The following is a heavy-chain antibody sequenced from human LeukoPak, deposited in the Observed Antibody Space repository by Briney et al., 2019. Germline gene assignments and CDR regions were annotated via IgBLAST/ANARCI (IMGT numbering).Heavy chain of an antibody. CDR1: GFTFSDYY. D-gene: IGHD2-15*01. CDR2: ISSSGTTI. CDR3: ARDLCRSGGPGDYYYGMDV. V-gene: IGHV3-11*01. J-gene: IGHJ6*02. Sequence: GGSLRLSCAASGFTFSDYYMSWIRQAPGKGLEWVSYISSSGTTISYTDSVKGRFTISRDNAKNSLYLQMNSLRAEDTAVYYCARDLCRSGGPGDYYYGMDVWGQGTTVTVSS.